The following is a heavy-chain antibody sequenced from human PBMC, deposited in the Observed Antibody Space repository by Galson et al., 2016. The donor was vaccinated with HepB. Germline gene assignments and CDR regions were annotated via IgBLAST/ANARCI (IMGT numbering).Heavy chain of an antibody. V-gene: IGHV6-1*01. CDR3: ARGSTLHS. J-gene: IGHJ4*02. CDR2: TYYRSKWYN. CDR1: GDSVSSDSTS. D-gene: IGHD1-26*01. Sequence: CAISGDSVSSDSTSWNWIRQSPSRGLEWLGRTYYRSKWYNDYAASVESRITINPDTSNNQFSLRLDSVTPEDTAVYYCARGSTLHSWGQGTLVTASS.